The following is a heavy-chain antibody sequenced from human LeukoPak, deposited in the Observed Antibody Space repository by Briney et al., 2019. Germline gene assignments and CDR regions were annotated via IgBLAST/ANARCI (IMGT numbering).Heavy chain of an antibody. CDR3: AKDLGTGRITIFGVVVLGIDY. D-gene: IGHD3-3*01. CDR1: GFTFSSYA. Sequence: GGSLRLSCAASGFTFSSYAMSWVRQAPGKGLEWVSCISDSGGTTSYADSVKGRFTISRDNSKNTLYLQMNSLRAEDTSVYYCAKDLGTGRITIFGVVVLGIDYWGQGTLVTVSS. CDR2: ISDSGGTT. V-gene: IGHV3-23*01. J-gene: IGHJ4*02.